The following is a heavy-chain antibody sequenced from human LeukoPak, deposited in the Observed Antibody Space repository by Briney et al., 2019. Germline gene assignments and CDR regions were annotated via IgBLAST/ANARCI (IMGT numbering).Heavy chain of an antibody. D-gene: IGHD1-14*01. CDR3: GRVGTDGYFFYN. Sequence: GGSLRLSCAASGFIFSDYGMHWVRQAPGKGLEWMAFLRYDGINNYYPDSAKGRFTISRESSTNTLYLQMSSLRREDTAEYYCGRVGTDGYFFYNWGQGTLVTVSS. J-gene: IGHJ4*01. V-gene: IGHV3-30*02. CDR1: GFIFSDYG. CDR2: LRYDGINN.